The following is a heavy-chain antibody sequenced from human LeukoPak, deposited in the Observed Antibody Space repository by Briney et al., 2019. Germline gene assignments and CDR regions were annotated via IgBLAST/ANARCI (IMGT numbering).Heavy chain of an antibody. D-gene: IGHD6-6*01. J-gene: IGHJ4*02. CDR1: GGSFSGYY. Sequence: SETLSPTGAVYGGSFSGYYWSWIRQPPGKGLEWIGEINHSGSTNYNPSLKSRVTISVDTSKNQFSLKLSSVTAADTAVYYCARGPPGVAARPRCFDYWGQGTLVTVSS. V-gene: IGHV4-34*01. CDR2: INHSGST. CDR3: ARGPPGVAARPRCFDY.